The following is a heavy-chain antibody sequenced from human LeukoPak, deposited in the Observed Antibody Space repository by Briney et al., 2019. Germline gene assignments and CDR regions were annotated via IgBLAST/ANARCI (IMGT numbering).Heavy chain of an antibody. CDR3: TKEGYYGSGSFPDS. V-gene: IGHV3-30*04. Sequence: GGSLRLSCAASGFTFSSYAMHWVRQAPGKGLEWVAVISYDGSNKYYADSVKGRFTISRDNSKSALYLQMNSLRAEDTAVYYCTKEGYYGSGSFPDSWGRGTLVTVSS. CDR2: ISYDGSNK. J-gene: IGHJ4*02. CDR1: GFTFSSYA. D-gene: IGHD3-10*01.